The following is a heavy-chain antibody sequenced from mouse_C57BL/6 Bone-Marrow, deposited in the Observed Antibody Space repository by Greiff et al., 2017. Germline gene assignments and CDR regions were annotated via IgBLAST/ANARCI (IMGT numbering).Heavy chain of an antibody. J-gene: IGHJ4*01. Sequence: QVQLQQSGAELARPGASVKLSCKASGYTFTSYGLSWVKQRTGQGLEWIGWIYPRDGSTKYNEKFKGKATLTVDTSSSTAYMELHSLTSEDSAFYFCARWGRSVYAMDYWGQGTSVTVSS. D-gene: IGHD1-1*01. CDR3: ARWGRSVYAMDY. CDR2: IYPRDGST. CDR1: GYTFTSYG. V-gene: IGHV1-85*01.